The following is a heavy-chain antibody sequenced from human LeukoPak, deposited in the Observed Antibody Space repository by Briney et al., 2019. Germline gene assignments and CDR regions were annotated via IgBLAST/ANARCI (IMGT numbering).Heavy chain of an antibody. D-gene: IGHD3-3*01. CDR3: ARVPVRYYDFWSGYFDY. CDR2: INPSGGST. J-gene: IGHJ4*02. CDR1: GYTSTSYY. Sequence: ASVKVSCKASGYTSTSYYMHWVRQAPGQGLEWMGIINPSGGSTSYAQKFQGRVTMTRDTSTSTVYMELSSLRSEDTAVYYCARVPVRYYDFWSGYFDYWGQGTLVTVSS. V-gene: IGHV1-46*01.